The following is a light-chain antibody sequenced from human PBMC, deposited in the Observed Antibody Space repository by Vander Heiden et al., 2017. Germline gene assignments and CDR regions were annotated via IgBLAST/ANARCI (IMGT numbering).Light chain of an antibody. J-gene: IGLJ3*02. Sequence: QSVLTQPPSVSGAPGQRVTIPCTGSSPNNGTNYDVHWYQQVEGKAPRLLIYGDRNRPSGVPDRFSGARSGTSASLVITGLQADDEAYYYCQSYDTRVSGAKVFGGGTKLTVL. CDR1: SPNNGTNYD. V-gene: IGLV1-40*01. CDR2: GDR. CDR3: QSYDTRVSGAKV.